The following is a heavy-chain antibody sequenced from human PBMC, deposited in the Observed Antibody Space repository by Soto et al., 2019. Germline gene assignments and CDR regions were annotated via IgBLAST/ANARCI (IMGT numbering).Heavy chain of an antibody. CDR2: IIPILGIA. J-gene: IGHJ2*01. Sequence: QVQLVQSGAEVQKPGSSVKVSCKASGGTFSSYTISWVRQAPGQGLEWMGRIIPILGIANYAQKFQGRVTITADKSTSTAYMELRSLRSEDTAVYYCASYTPGSGWQLRYFDLWGRGTLVTVSS. CDR3: ASYTPGSGWQLRYFDL. D-gene: IGHD6-19*01. V-gene: IGHV1-69*02. CDR1: GGTFSSYT.